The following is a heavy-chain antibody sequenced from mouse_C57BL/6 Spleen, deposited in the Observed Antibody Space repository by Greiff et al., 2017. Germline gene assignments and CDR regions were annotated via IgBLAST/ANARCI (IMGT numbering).Heavy chain of an antibody. Sequence: EVKLQESGPGLVKPSQSLSLTCSVTGYSITSGYYWNWIRQFPGNKLEWMGYISYDGSNNYNPSLKNRISITRDTSKNQFFLKLNSVTTEDTATYYCAREGEALGFDYWGQGTTLTVSS. CDR1: GYSITSGYY. D-gene: IGHD4-1*01. J-gene: IGHJ2*01. V-gene: IGHV3-6*01. CDR2: ISYDGSN. CDR3: AREGEALGFDY.